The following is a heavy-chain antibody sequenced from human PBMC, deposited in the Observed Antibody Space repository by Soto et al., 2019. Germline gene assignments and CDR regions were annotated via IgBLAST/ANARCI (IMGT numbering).Heavy chain of an antibody. CDR3: AKDPYGDYALNWFDP. CDR2: ISGSGGST. Sequence: PGESLKISCVASGYTFSSYVIHWVRQAPGKGLEWVSAISGSGGSTYYADSVKGRFTISRDNSKNTLYLQMNSLRAEDTAVYYCAKDPYGDYALNWFDPWGQGTLVTVSS. J-gene: IGHJ5*02. CDR1: GYTFSSYV. D-gene: IGHD4-17*01. V-gene: IGHV3-23*01.